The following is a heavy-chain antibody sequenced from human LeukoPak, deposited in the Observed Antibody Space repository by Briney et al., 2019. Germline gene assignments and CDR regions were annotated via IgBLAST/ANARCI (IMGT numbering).Heavy chain of an antibody. J-gene: IGHJ3*02. V-gene: IGHV3-74*01. CDR1: GFTFSSCG. Sequence: PGGTLRLSCAAPGFTFSSCGMNWVRQAPGKGLEWVSRINSDGSTTSYADSVKGRFTISRDNAKNTLYLQMNSLRAEDTAVYYCVRRGASTGAFDIWGQGTMVTVS. CDR3: VRRGASTGAFDI. CDR2: INSDGSTT. D-gene: IGHD1-26*01.